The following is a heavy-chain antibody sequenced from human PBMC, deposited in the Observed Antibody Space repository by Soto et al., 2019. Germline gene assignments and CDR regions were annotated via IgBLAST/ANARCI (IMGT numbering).Heavy chain of an antibody. CDR1: GGTFSSYT. CDR3: ARALPAATYYHYGMDV. CDR2: IIPILGIA. D-gene: IGHD2-2*01. V-gene: IGHV1-69*02. Sequence: QVQLVQSGAEVKKPGSSVKVSCKASGGTFSSYTISWVRQAPGQGLEWMGRIIPILGIANYAQKFQGRVTITADKSTSTAYMELSSLRSEDTAVYYCARALPAATYYHYGMDVWGQGTTVTVSS. J-gene: IGHJ6*02.